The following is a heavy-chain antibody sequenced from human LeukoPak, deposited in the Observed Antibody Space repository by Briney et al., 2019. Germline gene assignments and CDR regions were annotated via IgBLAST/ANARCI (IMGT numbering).Heavy chain of an antibody. D-gene: IGHD3-16*01. V-gene: IGHV4-4*07. J-gene: IGHJ4*02. CDR1: GASVSSYY. CDR3: ARGITSGDY. CDR2: IYTNGST. Sequence: SETLSLTCTVSGASVSSYYWSWIRQPAGKGLEWIGRIYTNGSTSYNPSLKSRVTISVDTSKNQFSLKLSSVTAADTAVYYCARGITSGDYWGQGTLVTASS.